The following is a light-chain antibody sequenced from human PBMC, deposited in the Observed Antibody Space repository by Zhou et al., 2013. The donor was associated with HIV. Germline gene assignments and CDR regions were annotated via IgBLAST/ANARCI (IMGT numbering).Light chain of an antibody. V-gene: IGKV3-20*01. CDR3: QQYGGSPRT. CDR1: QSVSSSY. CDR2: GAS. Sequence: EIVLTQSPGTLSLSPGGRATLSCRASQSVSSSYLTWYQQKPGQAPRFLIYGASSRATGIPDRFSGSGSGTDFTLTISRLEPEDFAVYYCQQYGGSPRTFGQGTRVEI. J-gene: IGKJ1*01.